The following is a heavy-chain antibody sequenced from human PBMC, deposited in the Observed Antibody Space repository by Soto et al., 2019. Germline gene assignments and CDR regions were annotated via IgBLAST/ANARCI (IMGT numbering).Heavy chain of an antibody. Sequence: EVQLLESGGDLAEPGGSLRLSCAASGFAFTHVWMTWVRQAPGRGLEWVGRIKRKIDGETTNYAAPVKGRFTISRDDSKNTLYLQMNSLKTGGSAVYYCAADRYCSSNTCPGAFDIWGQGTTV. CDR3: AADRYCSSNTCPGAFDI. V-gene: IGHV3-15*01. CDR2: IKRKIDGETT. CDR1: GFAFTHVW. J-gene: IGHJ3*02. D-gene: IGHD2-2*01.